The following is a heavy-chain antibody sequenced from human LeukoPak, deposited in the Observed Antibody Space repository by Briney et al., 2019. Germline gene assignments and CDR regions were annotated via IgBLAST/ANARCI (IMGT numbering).Heavy chain of an antibody. CDR3: ARYRRTGNWFDP. V-gene: IGHV3-53*01. CDR2: IYSGGST. CDR1: GFTVSSNY. D-gene: IGHD3/OR15-3a*01. Sequence: GGSLRLSCAASGFTVSSNYMSWVRQAPGKGLEWVSVIYSGGSTYYADSVKGRFTISRDNSKNTLYLQMNSLRAEDTAVYYCARYRRTGNWFDPWGQGTLVTVSS. J-gene: IGHJ5*02.